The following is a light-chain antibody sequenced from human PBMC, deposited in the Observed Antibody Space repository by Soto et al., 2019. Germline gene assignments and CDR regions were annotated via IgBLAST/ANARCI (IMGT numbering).Light chain of an antibody. Sequence: QSALTQPASVSGSPGQSITISCTGTSTDVGGYKYVSWYQHHPGKAPKLIIYEVSNRPSGVSNRFSGSKSGNTASLTISGLQAEDEADYYCSSYTSITTLIFGGGTKLT. J-gene: IGLJ2*01. CDR1: STDVGGYKY. CDR3: SSYTSITTLI. CDR2: EVS. V-gene: IGLV2-14*01.